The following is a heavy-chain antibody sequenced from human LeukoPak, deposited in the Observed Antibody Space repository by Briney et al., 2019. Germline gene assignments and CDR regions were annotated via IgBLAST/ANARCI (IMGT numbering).Heavy chain of an antibody. V-gene: IGHV3-66*01. CDR1: GFTVSSNY. CDR2: FYSGGST. CDR3: ARSQAYCGGDCLGFDF. J-gene: IGHJ4*02. D-gene: IGHD2-21*02. Sequence: QSGGSLRLSCAASGFTVSSNYMSWVRQSPGKGLEWVSVFYSGGSTFYADSVKGRFTISRDNSKNTLYLQMNSLRVEYTAVYYCARSQAYCGGDCLGFDFWGQGTLVTVSS.